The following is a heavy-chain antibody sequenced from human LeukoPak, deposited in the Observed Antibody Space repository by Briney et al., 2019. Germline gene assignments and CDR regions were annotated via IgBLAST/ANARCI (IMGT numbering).Heavy chain of an antibody. CDR3: AKGYYDYVWGSYYFDY. D-gene: IGHD3-16*01. CDR2: ISGSGGST. J-gene: IGHJ4*02. CDR1: GFTFSSYA. V-gene: IGHV3-23*01. Sequence: GGSLRLSCTASGFTFSSYAMSWVRQAPGKGLEWVPAISGSGGSTYYADSAKGGFTISRDNSRDTLYLQMNSLRAEDTAVYYCAKGYYDYVWGSYYFDYWGQGTLVTVSS.